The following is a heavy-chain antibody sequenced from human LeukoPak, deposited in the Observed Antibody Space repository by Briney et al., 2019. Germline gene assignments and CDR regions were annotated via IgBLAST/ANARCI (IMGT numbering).Heavy chain of an antibody. V-gene: IGHV4-59*08. J-gene: IGHJ4*02. CDR3: ARQLRGEAVAGHLQPFDY. CDR1: GGSISSYY. D-gene: IGHD6-19*01. Sequence: SETLSLTCTVSGGSISSYYWNWIRQPPGKGLEWIGYIWYSGSTNYNPSLKSRVTISVDTSKNQFSLKLSSVTAADTAVYFCARQLRGEAVAGHLQPFDYWGQGTLVTVSS. CDR2: IWYSGST.